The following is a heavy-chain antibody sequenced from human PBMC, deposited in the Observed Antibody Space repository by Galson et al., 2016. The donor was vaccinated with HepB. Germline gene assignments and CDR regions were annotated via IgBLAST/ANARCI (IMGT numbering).Heavy chain of an antibody. Sequence: SLRLSCAASDFSFRSYAMAWVRQAPGKGLEWVSTISGSGATTYYADSVKGRFTISRDNSKNTLYLQMNSLRAEDTAVYYCAKERHESSGRRWDYYYGMDVWGQGTTVTVSS. J-gene: IGHJ6*02. V-gene: IGHV3-23*01. CDR2: ISGSGATT. D-gene: IGHD3-22*01. CDR1: DFSFRSYA. CDR3: AKERHESSGRRWDYYYGMDV.